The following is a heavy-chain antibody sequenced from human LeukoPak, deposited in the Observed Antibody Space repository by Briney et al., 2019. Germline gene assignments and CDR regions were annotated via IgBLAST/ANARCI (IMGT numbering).Heavy chain of an antibody. J-gene: IGHJ6*03. Sequence: QTSETLSLTCTVSGGSISSYYWSWIRQPPGKGLEWVSAISGSGGSTYYADSVKGRFTISRDNSKNTLYLQMNSLRAEDTAVYYRAKARALGPSGYYYYYMDVWGKGTTVTVSS. V-gene: IGHV3-23*01. D-gene: IGHD3-16*01. CDR1: GGSISSYY. CDR2: ISGSGGST. CDR3: AKARALGPSGYYYYYMDV.